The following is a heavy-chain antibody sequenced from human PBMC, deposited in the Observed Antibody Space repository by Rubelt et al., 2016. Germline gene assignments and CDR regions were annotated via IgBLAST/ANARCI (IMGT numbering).Heavy chain of an antibody. J-gene: IGHJ5*01. CDR1: GFTLNNYW. CDR2: IKYDGSAT. D-gene: IGHD2-2*01. V-gene: IGHV3-74*01. Sequence: GFTLNNYWMHWVRQAPGKGLVWVSEIKYDGSATNYADSVKGRFTISRDSAMSTLYLQMNSLRTEDTAVFYCARDGGSTGVNNWLDSWGQGTLVIVSS. CDR3: ARDGGSTGVNNWLDS.